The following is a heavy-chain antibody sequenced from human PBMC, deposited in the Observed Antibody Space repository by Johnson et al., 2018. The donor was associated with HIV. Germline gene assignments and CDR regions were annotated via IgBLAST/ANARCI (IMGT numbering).Heavy chain of an antibody. J-gene: IGHJ3*02. Sequence: VQLVESGGGLVQPGGSLRLSCAASGFTFDDYGMSWVRQAPGKGLEWVSGITWNGGGTHYADSVKGRFTISRDNAKNSLYLQMNSLRAEDTALYYCAKDTTFSSSHAFDIWGQGTMVTVSS. V-gene: IGHV3-20*04. D-gene: IGHD6-6*01. CDR1: GFTFDDYG. CDR3: AKDTTFSSSHAFDI. CDR2: ITWNGGGT.